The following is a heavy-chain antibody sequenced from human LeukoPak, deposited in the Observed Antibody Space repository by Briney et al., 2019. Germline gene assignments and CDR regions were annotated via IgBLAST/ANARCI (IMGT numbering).Heavy chain of an antibody. CDR1: GGSISSGSYY. CDR3: ARGPDQYCSGGSCYSDY. V-gene: IGHV4-61*02. Sequence: KPLETLSLTCTVSGGSISSGSYYWSWIRQPAGKGLEWIGRIYTSGSTNYNPSLKSRVTISVDTSKNQFSLKLSSVTAADTAVYYCARGPDQYCSGGSCYSDYWGQGTLVTVSS. D-gene: IGHD2-15*01. J-gene: IGHJ4*02. CDR2: IYTSGST.